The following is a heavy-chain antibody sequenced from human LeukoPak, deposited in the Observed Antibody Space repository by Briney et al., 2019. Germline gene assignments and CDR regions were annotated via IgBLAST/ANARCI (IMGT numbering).Heavy chain of an antibody. CDR1: SGSISGHY. CDR3: ARHAQSPYSGSFDY. Sequence: SETLSLTCTVSSGSISGHYWSWVRQPPGKGLEWIAYIYYSGVTKYNPSLKSRVTISVDTSKNQFSLKLSSVTAADTAVYYCARHAQSPYSGSFDYWGQGTLVTVSS. D-gene: IGHD1-26*01. V-gene: IGHV4-59*08. J-gene: IGHJ4*02. CDR2: IYYSGVT.